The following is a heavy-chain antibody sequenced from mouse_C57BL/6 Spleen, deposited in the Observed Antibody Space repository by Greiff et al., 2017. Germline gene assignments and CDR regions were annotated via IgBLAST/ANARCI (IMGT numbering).Heavy chain of an antibody. CDR2: IDPETGGT. V-gene: IGHV1-15*01. Sequence: VQLQQSGAELVRPGASVTLSCKASGYTFTDYEMHWVKQTPVHGLEWIGAIDPETGGTAYNQKFKGKAILTADKSSSTAYMELRSLTSEDAAVYYCTRAFDYWGQGTTLTVSS. J-gene: IGHJ2*01. CDR1: GYTFTDYE. CDR3: TRAFDY.